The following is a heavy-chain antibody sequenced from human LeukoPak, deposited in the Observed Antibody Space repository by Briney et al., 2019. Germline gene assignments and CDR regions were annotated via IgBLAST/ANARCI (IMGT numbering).Heavy chain of an antibody. CDR1: GFAFSSYA. CDR3: ARETGYSTSWYAYYFDY. Sequence: GGSLRLSCAASGFAFSSYAMTWVRQAPGKGLEWVSVIHSDGTTHYADSVKGRFTISRDNSKNTLYLQMNSLRVEDTAMYYCARETGYSTSWYAYYFDYWGQGTLVTVAS. D-gene: IGHD6-13*01. CDR2: IHSDGTT. J-gene: IGHJ4*02. V-gene: IGHV3-53*01.